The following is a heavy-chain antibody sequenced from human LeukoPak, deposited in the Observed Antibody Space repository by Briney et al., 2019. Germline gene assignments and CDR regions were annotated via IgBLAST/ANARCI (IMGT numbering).Heavy chain of an antibody. Sequence: GGSLRLSCAASGFSFTAYSMNWVRQAPGRGLEWISYIGPGGDIYYADSVTGRFTVSRDTAKNSLYLQMNGLRVEDTAVYCCARRFDSWGQGTLVTVSS. J-gene: IGHJ4*02. CDR1: GFSFTAYS. V-gene: IGHV3-48*01. CDR2: IGPGGDI. CDR3: ARRFDS.